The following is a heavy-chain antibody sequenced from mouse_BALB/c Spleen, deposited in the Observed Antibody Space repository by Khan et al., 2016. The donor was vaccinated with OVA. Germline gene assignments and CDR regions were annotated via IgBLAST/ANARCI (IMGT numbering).Heavy chain of an antibody. CDR2: IYPGVSYI. CDR3: TRWATWFFDV. CDR1: GYTFTNYW. D-gene: IGHD3-1*01. J-gene: IGHJ1*01. V-gene: IGHV1-63*02. Sequence: VQLQQSGAELVRPGTSVKISCKASGYTFTNYWLGWVKQRPGHGLEWIGDIYPGVSYINYNEKFKGRATLTAGTSSSTAYIQISGLTSEDSAVYFGTRWATWFFDVWGAGTTVTVSS.